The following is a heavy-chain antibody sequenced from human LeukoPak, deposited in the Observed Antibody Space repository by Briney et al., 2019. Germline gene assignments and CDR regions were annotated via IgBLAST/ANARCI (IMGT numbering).Heavy chain of an antibody. J-gene: IGHJ4*02. CDR3: ARERGELHRELDS. CDR2: INPSGGSA. CDR1: GYTFTTHF. D-gene: IGHD1-26*01. Sequence: ASVKVSYKASGYTFTTHFIQWVRQAPGQELQWMGMINPSGGSAIYAQKFQGRVTMTSDTSTSTVYMELRSLRSEDTALYFCARERGELHRELDSWGQGTLVTVSS. V-gene: IGHV1-46*01.